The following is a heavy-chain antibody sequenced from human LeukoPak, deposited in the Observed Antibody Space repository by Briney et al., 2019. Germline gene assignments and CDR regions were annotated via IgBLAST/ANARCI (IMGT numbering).Heavy chain of an antibody. CDR1: GFSFSDYY. CDR2: ISSSGSTI. D-gene: IGHD2-2*01. CDR3: AKGPAVVPAALPDY. V-gene: IGHV3-11*01. Sequence: PGGSLRLSCAASGFSFSDYYMSWIRQAPGKGLEWVSYISSSGSTIKYADSVKGRFTISRDNSKNTLYLQMNSLRAEDTAVYYCAKGPAVVPAALPDYWGQGTLVTVSS. J-gene: IGHJ4*02.